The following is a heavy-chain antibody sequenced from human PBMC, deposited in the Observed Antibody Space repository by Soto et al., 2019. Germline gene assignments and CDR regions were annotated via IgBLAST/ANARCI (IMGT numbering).Heavy chain of an antibody. J-gene: IGHJ4*02. Sequence: SETLSLTCTVSGGSISSYYWSWIRQPPGKGLEWIGYIYYSGSTNYNPSLKSRVTISVDTSKNQFSLKLSSVTAADTAVYYCARGSTAHFPNLQLTLDPKFDSWGQGTLVTVSS. CDR2: IYYSGST. CDR3: ARGSTAHFPNLQLTLDPKFDS. CDR1: GGSISSYY. D-gene: IGHD2-2*01. V-gene: IGHV4-59*12.